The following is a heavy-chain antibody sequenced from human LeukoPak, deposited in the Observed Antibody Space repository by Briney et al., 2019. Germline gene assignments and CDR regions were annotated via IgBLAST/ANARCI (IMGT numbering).Heavy chain of an antibody. Sequence: PGGSLRLSCAASGFTFDDYGMSWARQAPGKGLEWVSGINWNGGSTGYADSVKGRFTISRDNAKNSLYLQMNSLRAEDTALYYCARSPQQWELPDFDYWGQGTLVTVSS. CDR1: GFTFDDYG. J-gene: IGHJ4*02. V-gene: IGHV3-20*04. CDR3: ARSPQQWELPDFDY. D-gene: IGHD1-26*01. CDR2: INWNGGST.